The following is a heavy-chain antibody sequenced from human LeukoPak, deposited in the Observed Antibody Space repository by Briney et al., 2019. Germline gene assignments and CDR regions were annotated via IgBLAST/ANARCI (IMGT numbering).Heavy chain of an antibody. CDR3: ARDFDAWNAYDI. V-gene: IGHV4-59*01. CDR2: ISYSGST. Sequence: SETLCLICTVSGGSISGYYWSWIRQSPGKGLEWIGGISYSGSTKYNPSLQSRVTTSSETSKNQISLNLSSVPAADTALYYCARDFDAWNAYDIWGQGTMVTVYS. J-gene: IGHJ3*02. D-gene: IGHD3-16*01. CDR1: GGSISGYY.